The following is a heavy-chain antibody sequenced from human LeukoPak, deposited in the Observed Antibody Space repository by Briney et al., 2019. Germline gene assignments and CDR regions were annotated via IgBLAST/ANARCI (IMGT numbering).Heavy chain of an antibody. CDR1: GGSISSYY. CDR3: ARHRFIITMVQGVRGWFDP. CDR2: IYNSGST. Sequence: SETLSLTCTVSGGSISSYYWSWIRQPPGKGLEWIGYIYNSGSTNYNPSLKSRVTISVDTSKNQFSLNLTSVTAADTAVYYCARHRFIITMVQGVRGWFDPWGQGTLVTVSS. V-gene: IGHV4-59*01. D-gene: IGHD3-10*01. J-gene: IGHJ5*02.